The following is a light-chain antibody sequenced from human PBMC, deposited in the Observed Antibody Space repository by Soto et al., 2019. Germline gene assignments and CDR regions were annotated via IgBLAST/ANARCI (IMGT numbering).Light chain of an antibody. CDR1: SSTVGSNH. CDR2: KNN. J-gene: IGLJ1*01. Sequence: QSVLAQPPSASLTPGQRVTMSCCGYSSTVGSNHVYWYQKFPGMAPKLLISKNNQRPSGVPDRFSGSKSGTSASLAISGLRSEDEADYYCAAWDDNFSTYVFGSGTKVTVL. CDR3: AAWDDNFSTYV. V-gene: IGLV1-47*01.